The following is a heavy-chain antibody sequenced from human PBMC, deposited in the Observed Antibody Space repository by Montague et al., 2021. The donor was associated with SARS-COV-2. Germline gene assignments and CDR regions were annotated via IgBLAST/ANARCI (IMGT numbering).Heavy chain of an antibody. D-gene: IGHD2-2*01. Sequence: SETLSLTCTVSGGSISNYYWSWIRQPAGKGLEWIGRIYASGNTNYSPSLKSRVTMSVDTSKNQFSLKLSSVTAADTAVYYCANFRRTQLLFGTLYYGMDVWGQGTTVTVSS. J-gene: IGHJ6*02. CDR2: IYASGNT. CDR1: GGSISNYY. V-gene: IGHV4-4*07. CDR3: ANFRRTQLLFGTLYYGMDV.